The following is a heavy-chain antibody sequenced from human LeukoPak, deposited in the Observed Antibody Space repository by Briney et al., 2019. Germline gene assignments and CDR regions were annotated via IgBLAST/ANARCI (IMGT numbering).Heavy chain of an antibody. CDR3: ARDPHSSSWYDY. CDR2: INPSGGST. D-gene: IGHD6-13*01. J-gene: IGHJ4*02. V-gene: IGHV1-46*01. Sequence: GASMKVSCKASGYTFTAYYMHWVRQAPGQGLEWMEIINPSGGSTSYAQKFQGRVTMTRDTSTSTVYMGLSSLRSEDTAVYYCARDPHSSSWYDYWGQGTLVTVSS. CDR1: GYTFTAYY.